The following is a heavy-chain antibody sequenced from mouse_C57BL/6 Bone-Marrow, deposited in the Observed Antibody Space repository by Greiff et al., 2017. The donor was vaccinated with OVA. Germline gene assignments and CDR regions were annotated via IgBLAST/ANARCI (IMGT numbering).Heavy chain of an antibody. Sequence: VQLQQPGAELVKPGASVKLSCKASGYTFTSYWMHWVKQRPGQGLEWIGMIHPNSGSTNYNEKFKSKATLTVDKSSSTAYMQLSSLTSEDSAVYYCARGWHYGSSHWYFDVWGTGTTVTVSS. J-gene: IGHJ1*03. D-gene: IGHD1-1*01. CDR2: IHPNSGST. V-gene: IGHV1-64*01. CDR3: ARGWHYGSSHWYFDV. CDR1: GYTFTSYW.